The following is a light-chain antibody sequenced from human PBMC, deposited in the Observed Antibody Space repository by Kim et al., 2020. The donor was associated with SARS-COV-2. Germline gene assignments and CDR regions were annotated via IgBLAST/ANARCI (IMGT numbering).Light chain of an antibody. V-gene: IGLV3-21*04. CDR3: QVWDSSSDHRV. CDR1: NIGSKS. CDR2: CAS. Sequence: APGKTARTTCGGNNIGSKSVHWYQQKPGQAPGLVIYCASDRPSGIPERFSGSNSGNTATLTISRVEAGDEADYYCQVWDSSSDHRVFGGGTQLTVL. J-gene: IGLJ3*02.